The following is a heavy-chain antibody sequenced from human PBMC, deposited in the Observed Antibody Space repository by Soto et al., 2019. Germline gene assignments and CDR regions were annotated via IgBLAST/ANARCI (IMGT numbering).Heavy chain of an antibody. J-gene: IGHJ4*02. CDR1: GGSFSGYY. V-gene: IGHV4-34*01. Sequence: SETLSLTCAVYGGSFSGYYWSWIRQPPGKGLEWIGEINHSGSTNYNPSLKSRVTVSVDTSKNQFSLKLSSVTAADTAVYYCARACSSSWYWRANYFDYWGQGTLVTVSS. CDR2: INHSGST. CDR3: ARACSSSWYWRANYFDY. D-gene: IGHD6-13*01.